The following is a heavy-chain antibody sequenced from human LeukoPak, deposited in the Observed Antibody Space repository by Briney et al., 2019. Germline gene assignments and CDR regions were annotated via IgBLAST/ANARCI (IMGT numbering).Heavy chain of an antibody. Sequence: ASVKVSCKASGGTFSSYAISWVRQAPGQGLEWMGGIIPIFGTANYAQKFQGRVTITTDESTSTAYMELSSLRSEDTAVYYCTREPGYCSSTSCHGYFDYWGQGTLVTVSS. J-gene: IGHJ4*02. D-gene: IGHD2-2*01. CDR2: IIPIFGTA. CDR1: GGTFSSYA. V-gene: IGHV1-69*05. CDR3: TREPGYCSSTSCHGYFDY.